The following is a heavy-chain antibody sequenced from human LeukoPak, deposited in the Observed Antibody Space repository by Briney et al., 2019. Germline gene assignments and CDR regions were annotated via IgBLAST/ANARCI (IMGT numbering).Heavy chain of an antibody. V-gene: IGHV3-11*01. CDR3: ARDREQLVGGDAFDI. Sequence: GGSLRLSCAASGFTFSDYYMSWIRQAPGKGLEWVSYISSSGSTIYYADSVKGRFTISRDNAKNSLYLQMNSLRAEDTAVCYCARDREQLVGGDAFDIWGQGTMVTVSS. CDR1: GFTFSDYY. D-gene: IGHD6-13*01. CDR2: ISSSGSTI. J-gene: IGHJ3*02.